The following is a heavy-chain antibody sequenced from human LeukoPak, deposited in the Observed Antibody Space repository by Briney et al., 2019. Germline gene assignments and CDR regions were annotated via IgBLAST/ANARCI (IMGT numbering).Heavy chain of an antibody. J-gene: IGHJ3*02. V-gene: IGHV3-48*02. D-gene: IGHD3-3*01. CDR1: GFTFSSYS. CDR2: ISSSSTI. Sequence: PGGSLRLSCAASGFTFSSYSMNWVRQAPGKGLEWVSYISSSSTIYYADSVKGRFTISRDNAKNSLYLQMNSLRDEDTAVYYCARTVYYDFWSGYSYTPHDAFDIWGQGTMVTVSS. CDR3: ARTVYYDFWSGYSYTPHDAFDI.